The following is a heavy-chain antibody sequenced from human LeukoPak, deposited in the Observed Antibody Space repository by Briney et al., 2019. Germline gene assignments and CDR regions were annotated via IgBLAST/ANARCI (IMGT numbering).Heavy chain of an antibody. Sequence: ASVTVSCKASGYTFTGYYMHWVRQALGQGLEWMGWINPNSGGTNYAQKFQGRVTMTRDTSISTAYMELSRLRSDDTAVYYCARDAAYCGGDCYSWGQGTLVTVSS. CDR1: GYTFTGYY. J-gene: IGHJ5*02. D-gene: IGHD2-21*01. CDR3: ARDAAYCGGDCYS. CDR2: INPNSGGT. V-gene: IGHV1-2*02.